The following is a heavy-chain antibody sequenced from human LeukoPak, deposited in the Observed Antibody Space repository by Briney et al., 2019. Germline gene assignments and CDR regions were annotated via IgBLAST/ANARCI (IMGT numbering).Heavy chain of an antibody. D-gene: IGHD5-12*01. CDR3: ARLPPDIVATIYYYYYYMDV. CDR1: GYTFTSYG. J-gene: IGHJ6*03. V-gene: IGHV1-18*01. CDR2: ISAYNGNT. Sequence: ASVKVSCRASGYTFTSYGISWVRQAPGQGLEWMGWISAYNGNTNYAQKLQGRVTMTTDTSTSTAYMELRSLRSDDTAVNYCARLPPDIVATIYYYYYYMDVWGKGTTVTVSS.